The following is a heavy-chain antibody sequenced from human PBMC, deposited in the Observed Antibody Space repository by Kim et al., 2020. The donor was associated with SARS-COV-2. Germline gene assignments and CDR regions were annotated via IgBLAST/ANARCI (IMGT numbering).Heavy chain of an antibody. CDR1: GYIFTDYG. CDR3: ASGGIYYDFWSVPHGMDV. CDR2: ISAYNGNT. Sequence: ASVKVSCKPSGYIFTDYGIVWVRQAPGQGLEWMGWISAYNGNTYYAQKFQDRVTMTTDTSTSTAYMELKSLRSDDTAVYYCASGGIYYDFWSVPHGMDVWGQGTTVTVSS. J-gene: IGHJ6*02. V-gene: IGHV1-18*04. D-gene: IGHD3-3*01.